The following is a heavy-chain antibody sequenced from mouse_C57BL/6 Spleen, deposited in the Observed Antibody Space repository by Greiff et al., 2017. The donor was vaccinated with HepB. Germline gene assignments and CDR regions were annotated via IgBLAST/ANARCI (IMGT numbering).Heavy chain of an antibody. CDR2: IDPNSGGT. Sequence: QVQLQQPGAELMKPGASVKLSCKASGYTFTSYWMHWVKQRPGRGLEWIGRIDPNSGGTKYNEKFKSKATLTVDKPSSTAYMQLSSLTSEDSAVYYCARYGNHADWFAYWGQGTLVTVSA. V-gene: IGHV1-72*01. CDR3: ARYGNHADWFAY. J-gene: IGHJ3*01. CDR1: GYTFTSYW. D-gene: IGHD2-1*01.